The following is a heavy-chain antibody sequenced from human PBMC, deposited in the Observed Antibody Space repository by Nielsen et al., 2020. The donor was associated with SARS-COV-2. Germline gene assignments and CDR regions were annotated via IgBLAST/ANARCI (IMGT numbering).Heavy chain of an antibody. V-gene: IGHV4-59*01. CDR3: ARGSSPALDY. CDR2: IYYSGST. Sequence: GSLRLSCTVSGGSISSYYWSWIRQPPGKGLEWIGYIYYSGSTNCNPSLKSRVTISVDTSKNQFSLKLSSMTAADTAVYYCARGSSPALDYWGQGTLVTVSS. CDR1: GGSISSYY. J-gene: IGHJ4*02.